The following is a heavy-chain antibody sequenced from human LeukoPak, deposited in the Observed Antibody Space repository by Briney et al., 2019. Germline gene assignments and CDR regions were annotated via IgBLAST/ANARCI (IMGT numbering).Heavy chain of an antibody. CDR3: ARGRGETMVRGLPLD. Sequence: SETLSLTCTVSDGSISSSTYYWGWIRQPPGKGLEWIGSIYYGGITYYNPSLKSRVTISVDTTKKQFSLKLSSVTAADTAVYYCARGRGETMVRGLPLDWGQGTLVTVSS. V-gene: IGHV4-39*07. J-gene: IGHJ4*02. CDR2: IYYGGIT. CDR1: DGSISSSTYY. D-gene: IGHD3-10*01.